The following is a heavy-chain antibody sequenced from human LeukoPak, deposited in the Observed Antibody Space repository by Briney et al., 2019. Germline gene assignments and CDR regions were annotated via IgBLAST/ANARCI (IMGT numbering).Heavy chain of an antibody. V-gene: IGHV3-53*01. D-gene: IGHD3-10*01. CDR3: ASGSGSYRTPYYYMDV. J-gene: IGHJ6*03. CDR2: IYSGGST. Sequence: QSGRSLRLSCAPPGFTVSSIYMSCVRQAPGKGLEWGSVIYSGGSTYYSDSVKGRFTISRDNSKNTLYLQMNSLRAEDTAVYYCASGSGSYRTPYYYMDVWGTGTTVTVSS. CDR1: GFTVSSIY.